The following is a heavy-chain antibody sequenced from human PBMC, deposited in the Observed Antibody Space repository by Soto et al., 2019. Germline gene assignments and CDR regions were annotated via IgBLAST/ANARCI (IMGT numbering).Heavy chain of an antibody. CDR3: TKDRTLTGGGVIVT. V-gene: IGHV3-15*01. Sequence: EVQLVESGGGLVKPGGSLRLSCAASGLTFRDAWMTWVRQAPGKGPEWVGLIRSERGGGTADYGAPVKGRFILSRDDSKNTVYLQMNSLKTEDTAVYYCTKDRTLTGGGVIVTWGQGTVVTVSS. CDR2: IRSERGGGTA. CDR1: GLTFRDAW. J-gene: IGHJ3*01. D-gene: IGHD3-16*02.